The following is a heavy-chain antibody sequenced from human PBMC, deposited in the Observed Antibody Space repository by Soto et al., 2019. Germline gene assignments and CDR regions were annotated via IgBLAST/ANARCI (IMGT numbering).Heavy chain of an antibody. CDR3: ARGVVVAAMMDY. CDR2: INHSGST. V-gene: IGHV4-34*01. D-gene: IGHD2-21*02. Sequence: QVQLQQWGAGLLKPSETLSLTCAVYGGSFSGYYWSWIRQPPGKGLEWIGEINHSGSTNYNPSLKSRXXIXVXXSKNQFSLKLSSVTAADTAVYYCARGVVVAAMMDYWGQGTLVTVSS. J-gene: IGHJ4*02. CDR1: GGSFSGYY.